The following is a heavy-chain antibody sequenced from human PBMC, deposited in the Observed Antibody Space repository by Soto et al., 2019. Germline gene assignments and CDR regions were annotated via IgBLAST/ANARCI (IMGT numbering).Heavy chain of an antibody. J-gene: IGHJ5*02. CDR2: IYTSGST. CDR3: ARVSFDYYDSSGTSWWFDP. CDR1: GGSISSYY. D-gene: IGHD3-22*01. Sequence: SETLSLTCTVSGGSISSYYWSWIRQPAGKGLEWIGRIYTSGSTNYNPSLKSRVTMSVDTSKNQFSLKLSSVTAADTAVYYCARVSFDYYDSSGTSWWFDPWGQGTLVT. V-gene: IGHV4-4*07.